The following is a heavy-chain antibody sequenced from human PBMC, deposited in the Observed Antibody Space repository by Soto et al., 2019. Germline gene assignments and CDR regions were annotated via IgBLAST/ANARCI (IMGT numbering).Heavy chain of an antibody. D-gene: IGHD6-13*01. CDR1: GFTFSSHW. J-gene: IGHJ4*02. CDR2: INSDGSST. Sequence: GGSLRLSCAASGFTFSSHWMHWVRQAPGKGLVWVSRINSDGSSTSYADSVKGRFTISRDNAKNTLYLQMNSLRAEDTAVYYCARGSEPHPGIAAAGYDYWGQGTLVTVSS. CDR3: ARGSEPHPGIAAAGYDY. V-gene: IGHV3-74*01.